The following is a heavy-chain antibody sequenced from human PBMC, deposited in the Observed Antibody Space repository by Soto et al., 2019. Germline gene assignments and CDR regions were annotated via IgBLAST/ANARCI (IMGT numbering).Heavy chain of an antibody. CDR2: IGASGDT. D-gene: IGHD3-16*02. CDR1: GFTFSGSD. Sequence: GGSLRLSCAASGFTFSGSDMYWVRQATGKGLEWVSTIGASGDTDYSDSVKGRFTISRENAQNSLYLQMNSLRAGDTAVYFCARGLRLRLGALSLYRGLNAFDIWGQGTMVT. J-gene: IGHJ3*02. CDR3: ARGLRLRLGALSLYRGLNAFDI. V-gene: IGHV3-13*01.